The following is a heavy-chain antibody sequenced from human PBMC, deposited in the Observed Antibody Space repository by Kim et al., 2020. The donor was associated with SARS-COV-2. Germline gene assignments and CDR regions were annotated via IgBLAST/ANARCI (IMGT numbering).Heavy chain of an antibody. J-gene: IGHJ4*02. D-gene: IGHD2-2*01. V-gene: IGHV1-69*04. CDR2: IIHILGIA. Sequence: SVKVSCKASGGTFSSYAISWVRQAPGQGLEWMGRIIHILGIANYAQKFQGRVTITADKSTSTAYMELSSLRSEDTAVYYCNTVVPAAMVDYWGQGTLVTVSS. CDR1: GGTFSSYA. CDR3: NTVVPAAMVDY.